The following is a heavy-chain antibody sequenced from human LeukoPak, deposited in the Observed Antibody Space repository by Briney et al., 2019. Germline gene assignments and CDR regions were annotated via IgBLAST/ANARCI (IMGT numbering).Heavy chain of an antibody. V-gene: IGHV3-23*01. CDR1: GFTFSSYA. CDR3: ARGDKQLVFNRNKGGFDP. J-gene: IGHJ5*02. CDR2: ISGSGGST. Sequence: WGSLRLSCAASGFTFSSYAMSWVRQAPGKGLEWVSAISGSGGSTYYADSVKGRFTISRDNSKNTLYLQMNSLRTEDTAVYYCARGDKQLVFNRNKGGFDPWGQGTLVTVSS. D-gene: IGHD6-13*01.